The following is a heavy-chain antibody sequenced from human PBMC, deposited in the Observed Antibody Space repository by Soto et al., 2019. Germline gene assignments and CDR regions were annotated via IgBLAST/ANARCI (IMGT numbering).Heavy chain of an antibody. CDR3: AKRSGGFSEFDY. J-gene: IGHJ4*02. CDR2: VDYTGSYT. Sequence: LRLSCAASGFTFSGFAMNWVRQPPGKGLEWVSSVDYTGSYTFYAASVKGRFTISRDNSKNMVYLELNSLRAEDTAVYYCAKRSGGFSEFDYWGQGTLVIVSS. V-gene: IGHV3-23*01. D-gene: IGHD5-12*01. CDR1: GFTFSGFA.